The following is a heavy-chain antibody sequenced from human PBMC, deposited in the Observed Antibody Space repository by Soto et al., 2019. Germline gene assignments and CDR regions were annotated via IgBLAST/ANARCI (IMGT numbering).Heavy chain of an antibody. CDR3: AKEPGITMARSGAFDI. V-gene: IGHV3-23*01. CDR1: GFTFSSYA. CDR2: ISGSGGST. Sequence: GGSLRLSCAASGFTFSSYAMSWVRQAPGKGLEWVSAISGSGGSTYYADSVKGRFTISRDNSKNTLYLQMNSLRAEDTAVYYCAKEPGITMARSGAFDIWGQGTMVTVSS. D-gene: IGHD3-10*01. J-gene: IGHJ3*02.